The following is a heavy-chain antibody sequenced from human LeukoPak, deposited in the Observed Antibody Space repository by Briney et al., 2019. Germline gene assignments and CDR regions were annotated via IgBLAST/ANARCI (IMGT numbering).Heavy chain of an antibody. CDR2: IKQDGSEK. V-gene: IGHV3-7*01. CDR1: GFTFSSYW. D-gene: IGHD2-15*01. J-gene: IGHJ3*02. CDR3: ARLIVVANFDI. Sequence: GGSLRLSCAASGFTFSSYWMSWVRQAPGKGLEWVANIKQDGSEKYYVASVKGRFTISRDNAKNSLYLQMNSLRAEDTAVYYCARLIVVANFDIWGQGTMVTVSS.